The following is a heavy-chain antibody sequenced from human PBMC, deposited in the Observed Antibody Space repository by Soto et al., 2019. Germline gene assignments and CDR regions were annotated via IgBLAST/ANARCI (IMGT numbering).Heavy chain of an antibody. CDR3: TTDPQIHQVLYYMDV. CDR2: IKSKTDGGTT. D-gene: IGHD2-8*01. Sequence: PGGSLRLSCAASGFTFSNAWMSWVRQTPGKGLEWVGRIKSKTDGGTTDYAAPVKGRFTISRDDSKNTLYLQMNSLKTEDTAVYYCTTDPQIHQVLYYMDVWGKGTTVTVSS. J-gene: IGHJ6*03. V-gene: IGHV3-15*01. CDR1: GFTFSNAW.